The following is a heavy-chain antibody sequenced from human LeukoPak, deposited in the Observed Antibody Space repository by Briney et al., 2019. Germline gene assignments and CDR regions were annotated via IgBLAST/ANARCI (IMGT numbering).Heavy chain of an antibody. CDR2: IIPILGIA. Sequence: ASVKVSCKASGGTFSSYAISWVRQAPGQGLEWMGRIIPILGIANYAQKFQGRVTITADKSTSTAYMELSSLRSEDTAVYYCARNSYYYDSSGYSDAFDIWGQGTMVTVSS. J-gene: IGHJ3*02. D-gene: IGHD3-22*01. CDR1: GGTFSSYA. CDR3: ARNSYYYDSSGYSDAFDI. V-gene: IGHV1-69*04.